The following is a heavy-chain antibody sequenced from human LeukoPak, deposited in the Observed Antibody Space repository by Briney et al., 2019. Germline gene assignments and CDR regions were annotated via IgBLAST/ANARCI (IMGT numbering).Heavy chain of an antibody. CDR2: INPNTGGT. D-gene: IGHD6-19*01. V-gene: IGHV1-2*02. Sequence: ASLKDSCKPSGYTFTGKPMHGVPQAPGRGRGWMGWINPNTGGTDYAQKLQGRVTMTRDTSIRTAYMELSRLRSDDTAVYYCARPRAQQWLVRGDAFDIWGQGTMVTV. CDR1: GYTFTGKP. J-gene: IGHJ3*02. CDR3: ARPRAQQWLVRGDAFDI.